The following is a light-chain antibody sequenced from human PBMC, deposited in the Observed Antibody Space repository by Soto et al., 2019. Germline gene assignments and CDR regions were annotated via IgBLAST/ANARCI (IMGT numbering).Light chain of an antibody. CDR2: EGS. J-gene: IGLJ3*02. CDR1: NSDVGTYEL. Sequence: QSALTQPASVSGSPGQSITISCTGTNSDVGTYELVSWYQQHPGRAPKLMIYEGSKRPSGVSNPFSGSKSGDTASLTISGLQAEDEANYYCCSYAASSALWVFGGGTKLTVL. CDR3: CSYAASSALWV. V-gene: IGLV2-23*01.